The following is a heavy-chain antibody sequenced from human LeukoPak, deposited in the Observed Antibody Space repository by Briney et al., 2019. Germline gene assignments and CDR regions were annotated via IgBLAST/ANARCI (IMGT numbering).Heavy chain of an antibody. J-gene: IGHJ4*02. CDR3: ARAQGAGSFWALGS. Sequence: GGSLRLSCAASGFTFSSYEMSWVRQAPGKGLEWVSYISNSGNPIYYADSVKGRFTISRDNAKQTLYLQMNSLRAEDTAVYYCARAQGAGSFWALGSWGQGTLVTVSS. V-gene: IGHV3-48*03. CDR1: GFTFSSYE. D-gene: IGHD3-10*01. CDR2: ISNSGNPI.